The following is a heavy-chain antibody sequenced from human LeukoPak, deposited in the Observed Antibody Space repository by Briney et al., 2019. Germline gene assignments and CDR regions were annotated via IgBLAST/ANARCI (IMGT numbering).Heavy chain of an antibody. CDR1: GGTFSSYA. Sequence: ASVKVSCKASGGTFSSYAISWVRQAPGQGLEWMGGIIPIFGTANYAQKFQGRVTITADESTSTAYMELSSLRSEDTAVYYCARDKAYGGKGDFDLWGRGTLVVVSS. J-gene: IGHJ2*01. CDR3: ARDKAYGGKGDFDL. V-gene: IGHV1-69*13. CDR2: IIPIFGTA. D-gene: IGHD4-23*01.